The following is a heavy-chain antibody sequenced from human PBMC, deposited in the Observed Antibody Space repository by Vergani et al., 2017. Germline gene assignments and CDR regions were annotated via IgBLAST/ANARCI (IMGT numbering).Heavy chain of an antibody. D-gene: IGHD5-12*01. CDR3: ASRELSGATIPYIPRKTRGGWFDP. Sequence: QVQLVQSGAEVKKPGASVKVSCKASGYTFTGYYMHWVRQAPGQGLEWMGWINPNSGGTNYAQKFQGRVTMTRETSISTDYMELSRLRSDDTAVYYCASRELSGATIPYIPRKTRGGWFDPWGQGTLVTVSS. J-gene: IGHJ5*02. CDR1: GYTFTGYY. CDR2: INPNSGGT. V-gene: IGHV1-2*02.